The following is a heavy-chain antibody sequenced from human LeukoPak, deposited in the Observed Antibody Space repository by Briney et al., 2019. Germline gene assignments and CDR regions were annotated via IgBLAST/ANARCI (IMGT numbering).Heavy chain of an antibody. CDR3: ATMDTAMARTYYFDY. V-gene: IGHV1-2*02. J-gene: IGHJ4*02. D-gene: IGHD5-18*01. CDR2: INPNSGGT. CDR1: GYTFTGYY. Sequence: ASVKVSCKASGYTFTGYYMHWVRQAPGQGLEWMGWINPNSGGTNYAQKFQGRVTMTRDTSISTAYMELSSLRSEGTAVYYCATMDTAMARTYYFDYWGQGTLVTVSS.